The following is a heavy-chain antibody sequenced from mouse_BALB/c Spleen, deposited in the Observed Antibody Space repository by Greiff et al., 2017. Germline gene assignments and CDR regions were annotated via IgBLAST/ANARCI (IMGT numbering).Heavy chain of an antibody. CDR3: ARVTTFHAMDY. CDR1: GYAFSSYW. V-gene: IGHV1-80*01. D-gene: IGHD2-3*01. J-gene: IGHJ4*01. Sequence: QVQLQQSGAELVRPGSSVKISCKASGYAFSSYWMHWVKQRPGQGLEWIGQIYPGDGDTNYNGKFKGKATLTADKSSSTAYMQLSSLTSEDSAVYYCARVTTFHAMDYWGQGTSVTVSS. CDR2: IYPGDGDT.